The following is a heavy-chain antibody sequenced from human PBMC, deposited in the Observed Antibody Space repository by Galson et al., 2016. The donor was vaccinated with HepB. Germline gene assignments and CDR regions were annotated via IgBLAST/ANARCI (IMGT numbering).Heavy chain of an antibody. CDR3: ARTITPAPIPLFDS. CDR1: GFTFSNYW. CDR2: IKSNGDTA. Sequence: SLRLSCAASGFTFSNYWMRWVRQAPGKGLVWVSRIKSNGDTADYADSVKGRLTISRDNAENRLFMDMDSLTVEDTAVYFCARTITPAPIPLFDSWGQGTLVTVSS. J-gene: IGHJ4*02. V-gene: IGHV3-74*01. D-gene: IGHD3-10*01.